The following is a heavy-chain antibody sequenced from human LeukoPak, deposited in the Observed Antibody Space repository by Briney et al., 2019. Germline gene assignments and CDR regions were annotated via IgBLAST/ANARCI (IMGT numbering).Heavy chain of an antibody. Sequence: ASVKVSCEASGYTFTSYGISWVRQAPGQGLEWMGWISAYNGNTNYAQKLQGRVTMTTDTSTSTAYMELRSLRSDDTAVYYCARIAAVGYYFDYWGQGTLVTVSS. D-gene: IGHD6-13*01. V-gene: IGHV1-18*04. CDR1: GYTFTSYG. CDR3: ARIAAVGYYFDY. J-gene: IGHJ4*02. CDR2: ISAYNGNT.